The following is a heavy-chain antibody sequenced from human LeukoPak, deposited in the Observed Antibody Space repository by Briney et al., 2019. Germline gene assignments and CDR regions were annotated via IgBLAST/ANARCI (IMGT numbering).Heavy chain of an antibody. D-gene: IGHD1-1*01. CDR3: ARGTGTTAYFDY. V-gene: IGHV3-11*06. Sequence: GGSLRLSCAASGFTFSDYYMSWISQAPGKGLEWVSYISSSSSYTKYGDSVKGRFTISRDNAKNSLYLQVNSLRAEDTAVYYCARGTGTTAYFDYWGQGTLVTVSS. CDR1: GFTFSDYY. J-gene: IGHJ4*02. CDR2: ISSSSSYT.